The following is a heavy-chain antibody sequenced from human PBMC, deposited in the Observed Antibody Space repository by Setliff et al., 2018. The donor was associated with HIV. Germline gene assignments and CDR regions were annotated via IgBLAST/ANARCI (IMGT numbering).Heavy chain of an antibody. J-gene: IGHJ3*01. CDR3: ARDDGGYNYAEAFDV. V-gene: IGHV1-46*01. CDR2: INPGGGNT. CDR1: GYTFTNFY. Sequence: ASVKVSCKASGYTFTNFYMHWVRQAPGQGLEWMGIINPGGGNTRYAQRFQGRVSMTRDTSTSTVYMELRSLRSDDTAVYYCARDDGGYNYAEAFDVWGQGTMVTVSS. D-gene: IGHD3-16*01.